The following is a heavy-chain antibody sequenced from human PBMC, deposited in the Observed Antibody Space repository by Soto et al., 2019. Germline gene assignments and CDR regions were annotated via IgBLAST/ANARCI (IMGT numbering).Heavy chain of an antibody. Sequence: SETLSLTCTVSXGSISSGDYYWSWIRQPPGKGLEWIGYIYYSGSTYYNPSLKSRVTISVDTSKNQFSLKLSSVTAADTAVYYCTTQGFAISHGIVDVWGPGTTVTVSS. V-gene: IGHV4-30-4*01. J-gene: IGHJ6*02. CDR3: TTQGFAISHGIVDV. D-gene: IGHD3-3*01. CDR2: IYYSGST. CDR1: XGSISSGDYY.